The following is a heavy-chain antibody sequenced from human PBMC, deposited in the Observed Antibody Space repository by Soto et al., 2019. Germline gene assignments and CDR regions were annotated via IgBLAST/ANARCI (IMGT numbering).Heavy chain of an antibody. D-gene: IGHD3-10*01. J-gene: IGHJ4*02. CDR1: GYTLTELS. CDR2: FDPEDGET. CDR3: ATYPPLGSPRGGSGSYYNFDY. Sequence: ASVKVSCKVSGYTLTELSMHWVRQAPGKGLEWMGGFDPEDGETIYAQKFQGRVTMTEDTSTDTAYMELSSLRSEDTAVYYCATYPPLGSPRGGSGSYYNFDYWGQGTLVTVSS. V-gene: IGHV1-24*01.